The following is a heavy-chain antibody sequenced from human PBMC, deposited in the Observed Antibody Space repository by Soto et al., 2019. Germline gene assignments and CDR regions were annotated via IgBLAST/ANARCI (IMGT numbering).Heavy chain of an antibody. Sequence: QVQLQESGPGLVKPSETLSLTCTASGGSISSYYGSWFRQPQGKGLEWIGYIYYSGSTDYNPSLKSRVTISVDTSKNQFSPKLSSVTAADTAVYYCARRYGRYFDFWGQGTLVTVSS. J-gene: IGHJ4*02. D-gene: IGHD4-17*01. CDR2: IYYSGST. CDR1: GGSISSYY. V-gene: IGHV4-59*08. CDR3: ARRYGRYFDF.